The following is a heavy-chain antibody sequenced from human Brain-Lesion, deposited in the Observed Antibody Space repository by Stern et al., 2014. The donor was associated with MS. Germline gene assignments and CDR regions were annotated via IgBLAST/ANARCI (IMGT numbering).Heavy chain of an antibody. CDR3: VAGAQLWL. J-gene: IGHJ4*02. Sequence: EVQLVESGGGLVKSGGSLRLSCAASGFTFGRAWMGWVRQAPGKGLEWVAHIKEGSDGGTANYAGSVKDRFTVSRDNSANMLYLQMNSLTIEDTAVYYCVAGAQLWLWGQGTLVTVSS. CDR1: GFTFGRAW. V-gene: IGHV3-15*01. CDR2: IKEGSDGGTA. D-gene: IGHD1-1*01.